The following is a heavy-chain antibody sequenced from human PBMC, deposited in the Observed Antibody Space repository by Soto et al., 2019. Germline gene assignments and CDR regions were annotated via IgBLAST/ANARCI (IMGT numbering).Heavy chain of an antibody. D-gene: IGHD6-19*01. J-gene: IGHJ4*02. V-gene: IGHV3-30*18. CDR1: GFSFSDYG. Sequence: QVQLEESGGNVVQPGRSLRLSCAASGFSFSDYGMQWVRQAPGKGLESVALLSYDGDKEYYADSVKGRFTISRDNFKNTVFLQMNSLRPEDTAVYYCGKDLMGEQWLGVMHYWGQGTLVTVSS. CDR2: LSYDGDKE. CDR3: GKDLMGEQWLGVMHY.